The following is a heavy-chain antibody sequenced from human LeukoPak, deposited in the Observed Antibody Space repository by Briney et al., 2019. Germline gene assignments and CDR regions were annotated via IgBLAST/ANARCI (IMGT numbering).Heavy chain of an antibody. CDR1: GGSFSGYY. V-gene: IGHV4-34*01. CDR2: INHSGST. D-gene: IGHD3-10*01. J-gene: IGHJ3*02. Sequence: SETLSLTCAVYGGSFSGYYWSWIRQPPGKGLEWIGEINHSGSTNYNPSLKSRVTIPVDTSKNQFSLKLSSVTAADTAVYYCASPKYTGAFDIWGQGTMVTVSS. CDR3: ASPKYTGAFDI.